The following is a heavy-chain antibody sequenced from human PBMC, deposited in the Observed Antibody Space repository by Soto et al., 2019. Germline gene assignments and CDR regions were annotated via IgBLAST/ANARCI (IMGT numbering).Heavy chain of an antibody. Sequence: GGSLRLSCAASGFTFSSYAMSWVRQAPGKGLEWVSAISGSGGSTYYADSVKGRFTISRDNSKNTLYLQMNSLRAEDTAVYYCAKALPQSPAMVPRYYYYGMDVWGQGTTVTVSS. CDR2: ISGSGGST. D-gene: IGHD5-18*01. V-gene: IGHV3-23*01. CDR1: GFTFSSYA. J-gene: IGHJ6*02. CDR3: AKALPQSPAMVPRYYYYGMDV.